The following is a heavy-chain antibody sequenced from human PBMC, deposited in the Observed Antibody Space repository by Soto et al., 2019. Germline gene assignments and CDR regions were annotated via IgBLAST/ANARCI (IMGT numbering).Heavy chain of an antibody. J-gene: IGHJ4*02. Sequence: QVQLVESGGGVVQPGRSLRLSCAASGFTFSSYGMHWVRQAPGKGLEWVAVISYDGSNKYYADSVKGRFTISRDNSKNTLYLQMNSLRAEDTAVYYCAKDYVSIEYCFDYWGQGTLVTVSS. D-gene: IGHD3-10*02. CDR1: GFTFSSYG. CDR2: ISYDGSNK. CDR3: AKDYVSIEYCFDY. V-gene: IGHV3-30*18.